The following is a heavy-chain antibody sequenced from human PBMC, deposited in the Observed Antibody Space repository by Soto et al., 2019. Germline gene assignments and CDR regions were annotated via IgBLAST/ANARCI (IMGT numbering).Heavy chain of an antibody. Sequence: LSLTCTVSGGSISSYYWSWIRQPPGKGLEWIGYIYYSGSTNYNPSLKSRVTISVDTSKNQFSLKLSSVTAADTAVYYCARYGSGWLFDYWGQGTLVTVSS. CDR3: ARYGSGWLFDY. J-gene: IGHJ4*02. CDR1: GGSISSYY. CDR2: IYYSGST. D-gene: IGHD6-19*01. V-gene: IGHV4-59*01.